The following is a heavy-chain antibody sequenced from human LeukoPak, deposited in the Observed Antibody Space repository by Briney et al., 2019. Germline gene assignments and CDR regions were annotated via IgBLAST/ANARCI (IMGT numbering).Heavy chain of an antibody. CDR2: ISDTETH. V-gene: IGHV4-39*01. CDR1: GGSISSSSYY. CDR3: ARHVDSLIRGDSGYFQH. D-gene: IGHD3-10*01. Sequence: SETLSLTCTVSGGSISSSSYYWGWIRQTPGKGLECIGIISDTETHYYNPSLRSRVTISVDTSKNQLYLKMNSVTAADTAFYYCARHVDSLIRGDSGYFQHWGQGTQVTVSS. J-gene: IGHJ1*01.